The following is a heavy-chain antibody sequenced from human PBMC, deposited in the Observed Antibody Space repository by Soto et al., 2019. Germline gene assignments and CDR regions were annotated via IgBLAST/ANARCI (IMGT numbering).Heavy chain of an antibody. CDR2: IIPIFGTA. J-gene: IGHJ5*02. Sequence: SVKVSCKTSGGTFSSYAISWVRQAPGQGLEWMGGIIPIFGTANYAQKFQGRVTITADESTSAAYMELSSLRSEDTAVYSCARESVYSYGSNRFDPWGQGTLVTAS. V-gene: IGHV1-69*13. CDR1: GGTFSSYA. D-gene: IGHD5-18*01. CDR3: ARESVYSYGSNRFDP.